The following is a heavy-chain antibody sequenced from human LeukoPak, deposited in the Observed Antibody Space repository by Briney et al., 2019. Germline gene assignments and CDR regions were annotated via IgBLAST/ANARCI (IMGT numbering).Heavy chain of an antibody. CDR3: ARESGDDYGMDV. J-gene: IGHJ6*02. Sequence: GGSLRLSCATSGFTFSSYSMNWVRQAPGKGLEWVSFISSRSSYIYYANSVKGRFTISRDNAKNSLYLHMNTLRAEDTAVYYCARESGDDYGMDVRGQGTTVTVSS. CDR1: GFTFSSYS. V-gene: IGHV3-21*01. CDR2: ISSRSSYI. D-gene: IGHD3-3*01.